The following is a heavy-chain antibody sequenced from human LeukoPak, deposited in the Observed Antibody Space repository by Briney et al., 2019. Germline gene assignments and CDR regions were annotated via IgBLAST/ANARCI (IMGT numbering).Heavy chain of an antibody. D-gene: IGHD1-26*01. CDR1: GSTFSGYG. J-gene: IGHJ6*03. CDR3: PRGPYSGRYGDYYYYYMDV. CDR2: ISSSSSTI. V-gene: IGHV3-48*04. Sequence: PGGSLRLSCAASGSTFSGYGMTWVRQAPGKGLEWVSYISSSSSTIYYADSVKGRFTISRDNAKNSLYLQMNSLRAEDTAVYYCPRGPYSGRYGDYYYYYMDVWGKGTTVTISS.